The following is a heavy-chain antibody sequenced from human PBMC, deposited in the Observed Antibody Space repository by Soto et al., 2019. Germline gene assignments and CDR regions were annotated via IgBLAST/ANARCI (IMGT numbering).Heavy chain of an antibody. D-gene: IGHD3-9*01. J-gene: IGHJ4*02. V-gene: IGHV3-23*01. Sequence: EVQLLESGGGLVQPGGSLRLSCAASGFTFSSYAMSWVRQAPGKGLEWVSTISGSGGSTYYADSVKGRFTISRDNSGDSLYLQMNSLRAEDTAVYYCPKKVGLVTGNFDYWGQGTLVTVSS. CDR3: PKKVGLVTGNFDY. CDR1: GFTFSSYA. CDR2: ISGSGGST.